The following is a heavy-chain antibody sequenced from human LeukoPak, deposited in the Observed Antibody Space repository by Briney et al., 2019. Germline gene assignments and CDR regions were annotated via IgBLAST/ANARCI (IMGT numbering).Heavy chain of an antibody. CDR3: ARRRDLIDY. J-gene: IGHJ4*02. CDR1: GFTLSDYY. CDR2: SSSSGSTI. Sequence: GGSLRLSCAASGFTLSDYYMSWIRQAPGKGLEWVSYSSSSGSTIYYADSVKGRFAISRDNAKNSLYLQMNSLGAEDTAVYYCARRRDLIDYWGQGTLVTVSS. V-gene: IGHV3-11*01.